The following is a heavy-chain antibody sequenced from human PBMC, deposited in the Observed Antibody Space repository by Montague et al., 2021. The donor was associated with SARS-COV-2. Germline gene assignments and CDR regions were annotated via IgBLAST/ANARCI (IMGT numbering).Heavy chain of an antibody. CDR2: IYNSGST. J-gene: IGHJ4*02. CDR3: ARGFDY. V-gene: IGHV4-59*01. CDR1: GGSISSYY. Sequence: SETLSLTCTVSGGSISSYYWSWIRKPPGKGLEWIGNIYNSGSTNYNPSLRSRVNISVDTSKNQFSLKLSSVNDADTGVYYCARGFDYWCQGTLVTVSS.